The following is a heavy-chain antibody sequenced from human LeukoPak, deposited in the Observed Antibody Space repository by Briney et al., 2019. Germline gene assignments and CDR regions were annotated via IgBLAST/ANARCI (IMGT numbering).Heavy chain of an antibody. J-gene: IGHJ5*02. CDR1: GGSFSGYY. D-gene: IGHD6-19*01. Sequence: SETLSLTCAVYGGSFSGYYWSWIRQPPGKGLEWIGEINHSGSTNYNPSLKSRVTISVDTSKNQFSLKLSSVTAADTAVYYCARDPAVAGTKGGNWFDPWGQGTLVTVSS. V-gene: IGHV4-34*01. CDR3: ARDPAVAGTKGGNWFDP. CDR2: INHSGST.